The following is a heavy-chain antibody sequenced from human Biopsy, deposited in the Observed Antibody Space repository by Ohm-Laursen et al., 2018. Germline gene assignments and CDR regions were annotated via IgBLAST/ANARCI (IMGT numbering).Heavy chain of an antibody. CDR1: GASVKTSGYF. CDR3: VREPKTGTAEAWYFDL. J-gene: IGHJ2*01. D-gene: IGHD3-9*01. CDR2: ISYNERT. V-gene: IGHV4-31*11. Sequence: SDTLPLTCGVSGASVKTSGYFWAWIRQRPGKGLEWIGYISYNERTHYNPSLTSRLAISFDTSNNRISLQLRSVSVADTAVYYCVREPKTGTAEAWYFDLWGRGTLVTVSS.